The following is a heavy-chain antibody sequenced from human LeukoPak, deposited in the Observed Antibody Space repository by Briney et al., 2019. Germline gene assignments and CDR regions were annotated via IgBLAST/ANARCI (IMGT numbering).Heavy chain of an antibody. Sequence: EASETLSLTCTVSGASVGSAGYYWSWIRQPPGGGLEWIGYIYYISNTNYNPSLKSRVTMSVDPSKNQFSLKLNSVTAADPAVYYCARTQSQSGSYRYYFGYWGQGTLVTVSS. CDR1: GASVGSAGYY. V-gene: IGHV4-61*08. J-gene: IGHJ4*02. D-gene: IGHD1-26*01. CDR3: ARTQSQSGSYRYYFGY. CDR2: IYYISNT.